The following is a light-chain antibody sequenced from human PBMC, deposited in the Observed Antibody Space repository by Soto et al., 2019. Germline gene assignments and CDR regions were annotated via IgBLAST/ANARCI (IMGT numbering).Light chain of an antibody. V-gene: IGKV3-15*01. CDR3: LLYHNLWA. CDR1: QSVSIN. Sequence: IVMTQSPDTRSLSPGERATLSCRASQSVSINVAWYQHKPGQAPRLLIYDASARVPGVPARFSGSGSGTDFPLTISSMTSEDFAVYSCLLYHNLWAFGRGTKVDIK. J-gene: IGKJ1*01. CDR2: DAS.